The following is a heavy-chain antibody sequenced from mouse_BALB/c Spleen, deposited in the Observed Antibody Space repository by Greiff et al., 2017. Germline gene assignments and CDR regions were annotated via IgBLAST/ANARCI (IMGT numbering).Heavy chain of an antibody. D-gene: IGHD2-3*01. J-gene: IGHJ3*01. CDR2: ISSGSSTI. CDR3: ARPLPDGPCAY. CDR1: GFTFSSFG. Sequence: EVQVVESGGGLVKPGGSLKLSCAASGFTFSSFGMHWVRQAPEKGLEWVAYISSGSSTIYYADTVKGRFTISRDNPKNTLFLQMTSLRSEDTAMYDCARPLPDGPCAYGGQGTLVTVSA. V-gene: IGHV5-17*02.